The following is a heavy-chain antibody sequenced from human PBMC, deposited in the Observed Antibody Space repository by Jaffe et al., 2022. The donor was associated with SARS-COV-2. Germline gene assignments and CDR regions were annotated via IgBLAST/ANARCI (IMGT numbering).Heavy chain of an antibody. V-gene: IGHV4-34*01. CDR1: GGSFSGYY. J-gene: IGHJ2*01. CDR2: INHSGST. CDR3: ARVTRGFTMVRVLVFDL. Sequence: QVQLQQWGAGLLKPSETLSLTCAVYGGSFSGYYWSWIRQPPGKGLEWIGEINHSGSTNYNPSLKSRVTISVDTSKNQFSLKLSSVTAADTAVYYCARVTRGFTMVRVLVFDLWGRGTLVTVSS. D-gene: IGHD3-10*01.